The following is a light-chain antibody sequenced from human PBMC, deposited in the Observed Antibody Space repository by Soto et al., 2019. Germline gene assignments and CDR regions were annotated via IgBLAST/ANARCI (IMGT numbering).Light chain of an antibody. V-gene: IGKV3-15*01. CDR3: QQYDNLPLT. CDR1: QSVGSN. CDR2: AAS. Sequence: ERVMTQSPATLSVSPGERATLSCRASQSVGSNLAWYQQKPGQAPRLLIFAASSWATGVPARFSGSGSGTEFTLTISSLQSEDFAVYFCQQYDNLPLTFGPGTKVDIK. J-gene: IGKJ3*01.